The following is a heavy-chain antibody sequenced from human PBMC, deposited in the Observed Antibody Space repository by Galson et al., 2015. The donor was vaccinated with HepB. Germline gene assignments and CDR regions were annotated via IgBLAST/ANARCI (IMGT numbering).Heavy chain of an antibody. V-gene: IGHV3-23*01. CDR2: ISGSGGST. J-gene: IGHJ6*02. CDR1: GYSFTSYW. D-gene: IGHD3-16*01. Sequence: SGAEVKKPGESLKISCKGSGYSFTSYWIGWVRQAPGKGLEWVSAISGSGGSTYYADSVKGRFTISRDNSKNTLYLQMNSLRAEDTAVYYCAKNDYVWGSPFRSDYYGMDVWGQGTTVTVSS. CDR3: AKNDYVWGSPFRSDYYGMDV.